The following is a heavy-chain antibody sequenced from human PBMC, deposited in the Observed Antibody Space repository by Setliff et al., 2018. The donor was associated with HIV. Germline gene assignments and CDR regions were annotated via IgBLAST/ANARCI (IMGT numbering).Heavy chain of an antibody. J-gene: IGHJ4*02. CDR2: IYPGESET. CDR3: ARHRHSSSFLIENFDS. Sequence: GESLKISCKGSGYSFTNYWIGWVRQMPGKGLEWMGAIYPGESETRYGPSFQGQVTISADKSINTAYVQWSSPKASDTAMYYCARHRHSSSFLIENFDSWGQGTLVTVSS. V-gene: IGHV5-51*01. CDR1: GYSFTNYW. D-gene: IGHD6-6*01.